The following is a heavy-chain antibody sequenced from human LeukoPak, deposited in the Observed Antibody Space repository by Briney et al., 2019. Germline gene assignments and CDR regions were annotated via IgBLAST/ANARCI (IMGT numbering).Heavy chain of an antibody. J-gene: IGHJ4*02. CDR2: IYHSGST. CDR1: GGSISSYY. Sequence: SETLSLTCTVSGGSISSYYWGWIRQPPGKGLEWIGSIYHSGSTYYNPSLKSRVTISVDTSKNQFSLKLSSVTAADTAVYYCARHVNYDFWSGYRSALDYWGQGTLVTVSS. V-gene: IGHV4-38-2*02. CDR3: ARHVNYDFWSGYRSALDY. D-gene: IGHD3-3*01.